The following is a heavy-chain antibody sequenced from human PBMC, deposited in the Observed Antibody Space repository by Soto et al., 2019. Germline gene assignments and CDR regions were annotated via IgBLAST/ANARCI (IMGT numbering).Heavy chain of an antibody. V-gene: IGHV1-69*01. CDR2: IIPIFGTA. Sequence: QVQLVQSGAEVKKPGSSVKVSCKASGGTFSSYAITWVRQAPGQGLEWMGGIIPIFGTANYAQKFQGRVTITADDSTSTAYMVLSSLRSEDTAVYYCAADYYDTSGYYFAYWGQGSLVSVAS. J-gene: IGHJ4*02. CDR3: AADYYDTSGYYFAY. CDR1: GGTFSSYA. D-gene: IGHD3-22*01.